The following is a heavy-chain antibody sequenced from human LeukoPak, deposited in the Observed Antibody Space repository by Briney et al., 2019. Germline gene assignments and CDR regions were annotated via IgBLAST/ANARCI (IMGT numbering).Heavy chain of an antibody. D-gene: IGHD5-18*01. J-gene: IGHJ5*02. V-gene: IGHV1-46*01. CDR3: ATGPGYNYGRNWFDP. CDR2: INPSGGST. CDR1: GYTFTSYY. Sequence: ASVKVSCKASGYTFTSYYMHWVRQAPGQGLEWMGIINPSGGSTSYAQKFQGRVTMTRDMSTSTVYMELSSLRSEDTAVYYCATGPGYNYGRNWFDPWGQGTLVTVSS.